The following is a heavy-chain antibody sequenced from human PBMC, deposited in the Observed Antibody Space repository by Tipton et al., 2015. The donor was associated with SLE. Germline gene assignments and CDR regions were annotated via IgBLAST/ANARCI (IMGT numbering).Heavy chain of an antibody. J-gene: IGHJ6*02. D-gene: IGHD1-26*01. CDR3: ARDESGDSYYYYGIDL. CDR1: GFTLSAYA. CDR2: ISANGGKT. Sequence: SLRLSCAASGFTLSAYAMHWVRQAPGKGLEYVSGISANGGKTYYADSLKGRFIISRDNSKNTVYLQVGSLRPEDMAVYHCARDESGDSYYYYGIDLWGPGTTVTVSS. V-gene: IGHV3-64*02.